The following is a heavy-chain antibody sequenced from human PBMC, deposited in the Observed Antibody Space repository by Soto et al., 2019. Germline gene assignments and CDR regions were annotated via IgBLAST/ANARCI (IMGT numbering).Heavy chain of an antibody. Sequence: QVQLQESGPGLVKPSQTLTLTCTVSGGSISSGSFYWSWIRQHPGKGLEWIGHISDSGSSYYNPSLESRVTISVDTSKKQFSLQLSAVTAADTAVYFCARTTFYDIFTAYYSLFDYWGQGTLVTVSS. CDR1: GGSISSGSFY. D-gene: IGHD3-9*01. J-gene: IGHJ4*02. CDR3: ARTTFYDIFTAYYSLFDY. CDR2: ISDSGSS. V-gene: IGHV4-31*03.